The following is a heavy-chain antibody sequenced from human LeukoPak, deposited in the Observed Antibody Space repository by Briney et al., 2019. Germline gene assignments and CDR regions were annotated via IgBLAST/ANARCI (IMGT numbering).Heavy chain of an antibody. CDR2: IYYSGST. J-gene: IGHJ4*02. D-gene: IGHD5-18*01. CDR3: ARDGENSYGSIDY. CDR1: GGSISSGDYY. Sequence: SETLSLTCTVSGGSISSGDYYWSWIRQPPGKGLEWIGYIYYSGSTYYSPSLKSRVTISVDTSKNQFSLTLSSVTAADTAVYYCARDGENSYGSIDYWGQGTLVTVSS. V-gene: IGHV4-30-4*01.